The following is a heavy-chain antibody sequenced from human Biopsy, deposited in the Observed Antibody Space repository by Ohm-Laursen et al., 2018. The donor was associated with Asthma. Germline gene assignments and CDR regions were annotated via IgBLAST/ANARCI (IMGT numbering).Heavy chain of an antibody. Sequence: ASVKVSCNSSGFTFSSYAFTWVRQAPGQGLEWLGGITPIYGITDYAQKFQGRLSITADGSTTTAYMELNSLTFEDTAVYFCARLATRYSYGRIYYSYGMDVWGQGTTVTVSS. V-gene: IGHV1-69*13. D-gene: IGHD3-10*01. CDR2: ITPIYGIT. CDR3: ARLATRYSYGRIYYSYGMDV. J-gene: IGHJ6*02. CDR1: GFTFSSYA.